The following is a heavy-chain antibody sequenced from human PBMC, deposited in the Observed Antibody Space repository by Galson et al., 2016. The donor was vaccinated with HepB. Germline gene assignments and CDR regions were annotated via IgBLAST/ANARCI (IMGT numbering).Heavy chain of an antibody. V-gene: IGHV3-23*01. Sequence: SLRLSCAASGFTFSNYVMSWVRQAPGTGLEWVSSISGTVGGTYYADSVKGRFTFSRDNSKNTLYLQMDSLRAEDTAVYYCAGSSTRFFDYWGQGTLVTVSS. CDR1: GFTFSNYV. CDR2: ISGTVGGT. CDR3: AGSSTRFFDY. J-gene: IGHJ4*02. D-gene: IGHD2-2*01.